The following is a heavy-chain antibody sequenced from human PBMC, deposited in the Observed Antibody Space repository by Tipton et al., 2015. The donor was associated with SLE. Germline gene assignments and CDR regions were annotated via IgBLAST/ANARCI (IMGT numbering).Heavy chain of an antibody. CDR1: GGSISSSSYY. CDR3: ATHYYYYGMDV. CDR2: IYYSGST. J-gene: IGHJ6*02. V-gene: IGHV4-39*07. Sequence: TLSLTCTVSGGSISSSSYYCGWIRQPPGTGLEWIGSIYYSGSTYYNPSPKSRVTISVDTSKNQFSLKLSSVTAADTAVYYCATHYYYYGMDVWGQGTTVTVSS.